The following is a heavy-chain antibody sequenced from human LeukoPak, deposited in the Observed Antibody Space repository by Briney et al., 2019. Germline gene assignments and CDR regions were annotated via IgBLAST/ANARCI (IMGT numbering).Heavy chain of an antibody. CDR3: ARDAGWEGGNPSSYYFDY. J-gene: IGHJ4*02. D-gene: IGHD4-23*01. Sequence: GGSLRLSCAASGFTFSSYSMNWVRQALGKGLEWVSSISSSSSYIYYADSVKGRFTISRDNAKNSLYLQMNSLRAEDTAVYYCARDAGWEGGNPSSYYFDYWGQGTLVTVSS. CDR1: GFTFSSYS. CDR2: ISSSSSYI. V-gene: IGHV3-21*01.